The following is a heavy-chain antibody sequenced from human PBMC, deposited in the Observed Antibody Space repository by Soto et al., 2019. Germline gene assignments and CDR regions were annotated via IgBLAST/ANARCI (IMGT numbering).Heavy chain of an antibody. D-gene: IGHD2-21*01. CDR3: AKGGGDNYVYYYMDV. CDR2: ISGSGGIT. J-gene: IGHJ6*03. CDR1: GFTFGNYA. V-gene: IGHV3-23*01. Sequence: EVQLLESGGGLVQPGGSLRLSCAVSGFTFGNYAMSWVRQAPGKVLEWVSAISGSGGITYYADSVEGRFTISRDNSKDTLYLQMDSLRAEDTALYYCAKGGGDNYVYYYMDVWGKGTTVTVSS.